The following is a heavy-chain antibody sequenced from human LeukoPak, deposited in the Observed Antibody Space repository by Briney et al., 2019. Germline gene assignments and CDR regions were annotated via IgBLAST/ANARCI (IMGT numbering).Heavy chain of an antibody. CDR3: ARSTNYYGSGSYYNVFDY. CDR1: GFTFSSYE. D-gene: IGHD3-10*01. J-gene: IGHJ4*02. Sequence: GGSLRLSCAASGFTFSSYEMNWVRQAPGKGLEWVSYISSSGSTIYYADSVKGRFTISRDNAKNSLYLQMNSLRAEDTAVYYCARSTNYYGSGSYYNVFDYWGQGTLVTVSS. V-gene: IGHV3-48*03. CDR2: ISSSGSTI.